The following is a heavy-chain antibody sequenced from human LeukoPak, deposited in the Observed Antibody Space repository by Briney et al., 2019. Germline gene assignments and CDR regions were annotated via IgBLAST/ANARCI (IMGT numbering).Heavy chain of an antibody. V-gene: IGHV3-64D*06. J-gene: IGHJ4*02. CDR3: VKDRYCSSTSCYGSFDY. CDR1: GLTFSSYT. D-gene: IGHD2-2*01. CDR2: ISSNGGST. Sequence: GGSLRLSCSASGLTFSSYTMHWVRQAPGKGLEYVSTISSNGGSTYYADSVKGRFTISRDSSKNTLFLQMSSLRAEDTAVYYCVKDRYCSSTSCYGSFDYWGQGTLVTVSS.